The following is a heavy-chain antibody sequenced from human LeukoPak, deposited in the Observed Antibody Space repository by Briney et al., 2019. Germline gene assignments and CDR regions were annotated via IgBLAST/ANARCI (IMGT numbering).Heavy chain of an antibody. CDR2: ISTSSTYI. V-gene: IGHV3-21*01. Sequence: GGSLRLSCAASGFTFRTYWMHWVRQAPGKGLEWVSYISTSSTYIYYADSVKGRFTISRDNAKNSLYLHMDSLRAEDTAVYYCARDASGSSIGLIDFWGQGTLVTVSS. J-gene: IGHJ4*02. D-gene: IGHD1-26*01. CDR1: GFTFRTYW. CDR3: ARDASGSSIGLIDF.